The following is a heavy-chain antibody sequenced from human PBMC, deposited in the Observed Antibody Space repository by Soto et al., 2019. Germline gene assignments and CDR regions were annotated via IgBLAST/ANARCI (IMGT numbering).Heavy chain of an antibody. CDR2: ISYGGNNK. Sequence: QVQVVESGGGVVQPGGSLRLSCAASGFTFSTSAMHWVRQAPGKGLEWMAMISYGGNNKYYADSVKGRFTISRDISESTLYLQINSRTTEDTAVYYCAREEFEAGRGHFGCWGQGTLVSVSS. D-gene: IGHD6-13*01. V-gene: IGHV3-30-3*01. J-gene: IGHJ4*02. CDR1: GFTFSTSA. CDR3: AREEFEAGRGHFGC.